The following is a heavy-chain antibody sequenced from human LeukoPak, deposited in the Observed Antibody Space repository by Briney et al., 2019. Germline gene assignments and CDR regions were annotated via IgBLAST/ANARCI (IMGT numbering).Heavy chain of an antibody. D-gene: IGHD3-3*01. J-gene: IGHJ5*02. CDR2: IYYSGST. V-gene: IGHV4-59*01. CDR3: ARGYYDFWSGPPPGFDP. CDR1: GGSISSYY. Sequence: SETLSLTCTVSGGSISSYYWSWIRQPPGKGPEWIGYIYYSGSTNYNPSLKSRVTISVDTSKNQFSLKLSSVTAADTAVYYCARGYYDFWSGPPPGFDPWGQGTLVTVSS.